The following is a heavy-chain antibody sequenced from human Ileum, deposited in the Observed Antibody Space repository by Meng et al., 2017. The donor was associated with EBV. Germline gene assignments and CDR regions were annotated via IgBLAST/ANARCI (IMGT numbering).Heavy chain of an antibody. Sequence: VPLQQWGVGLWKPSETLSLTCAVYGGSFSGYDWSWIRQPPGKGLEWIGEINHSGSTNYNPSLKSRVTISVDTSKNQFSLKLSSVTAADTAVYYCARGNKVSDRGFDYWGQGTLVTVSS. CDR2: INHSGST. J-gene: IGHJ4*02. V-gene: IGHV4-34*01. CDR3: ARGNKVSDRGFDY. CDR1: GGSFSGYD. D-gene: IGHD3-10*01.